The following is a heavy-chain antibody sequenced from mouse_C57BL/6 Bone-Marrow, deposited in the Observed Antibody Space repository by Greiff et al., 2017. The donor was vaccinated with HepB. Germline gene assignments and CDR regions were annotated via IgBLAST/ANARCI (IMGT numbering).Heavy chain of an antibody. V-gene: IGHV14-3*01. Sequence: LQESVAELVRPGASVKLSCTASGFNIKNTYMHWVKQRPEQGLEWIGRIDPANGNTKYAPKFQGKATITADTSSNTAYLHLTSLTSEDTAIYYCARYSNYVWYFDVWGTGTTVTVSS. D-gene: IGHD2-5*01. CDR1: GFNIKNTY. CDR3: ARYSNYVWYFDV. J-gene: IGHJ1*03. CDR2: IDPANGNT.